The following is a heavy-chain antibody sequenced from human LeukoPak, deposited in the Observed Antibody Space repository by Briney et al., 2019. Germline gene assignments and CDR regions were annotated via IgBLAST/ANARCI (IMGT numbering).Heavy chain of an antibody. CDR2: VSYTGSA. V-gene: IGHV4-59*11. Sequence: SETLSLTCTVSGGYINSHYWGWIRQPPGKVLEYIGYVSYTGSAIYGPSLESRVTISIDTSKKEFSLNLRSVNTADTAVYYCARVDLGGSGYFFDLWGQGALVTVSS. CDR1: GGYINSHY. D-gene: IGHD3-22*01. J-gene: IGHJ4*02. CDR3: ARVDLGGSGYFFDL.